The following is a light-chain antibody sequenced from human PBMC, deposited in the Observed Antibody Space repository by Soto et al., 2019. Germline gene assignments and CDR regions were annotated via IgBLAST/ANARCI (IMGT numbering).Light chain of an antibody. CDR3: QKYISAPLT. V-gene: IGKV1-27*01. CDR1: QGISNY. J-gene: IGKJ3*01. CDR2: AAS. Sequence: DIQMTQSPSSLSASVGDRVTITCRASQGISNYLAWYQQKPGKVPKLLIYAASTLLSGVPSRFSGSGSGIDFSLTISSLQLEDVAADFCQKYISAPLTFGPGTKVDIK.